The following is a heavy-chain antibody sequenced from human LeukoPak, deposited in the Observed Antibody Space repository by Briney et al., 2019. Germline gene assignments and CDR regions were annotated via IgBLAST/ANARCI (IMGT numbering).Heavy chain of an antibody. CDR3: ARAYYYYYYMDV. CDR1: GFTFSSYS. Sequence: GGSLRLSCAASGFTFSSYSMNWVRQAPGKGLEWVSSISSSSSYIYCADSVKGRFTISRDNAKNSLYLQMNSLRAEGTAVYYCARAYYYYYYMDVWGKGTTVTVSS. V-gene: IGHV3-21*01. J-gene: IGHJ6*03. CDR2: ISSSSSYI.